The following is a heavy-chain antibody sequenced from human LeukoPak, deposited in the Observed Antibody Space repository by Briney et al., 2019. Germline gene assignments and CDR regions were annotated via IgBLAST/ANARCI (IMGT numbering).Heavy chain of an antibody. D-gene: IGHD2/OR15-2a*01. J-gene: IGHJ6*02. V-gene: IGHV3-23*01. CDR2: IRGSGGST. Sequence: GGSLRLSCAASGFTFSNYAMSWVRQAPGKGLEWVSTIRGSGGSTYYADSVKGRFTISRDNSKNTLYLQMNSLRAEDTAVYYCAKDLSPLYYYYGMDVWGQGTTVTVSS. CDR1: GFTFSNYA. CDR3: AKDLSPLYYYYGMDV.